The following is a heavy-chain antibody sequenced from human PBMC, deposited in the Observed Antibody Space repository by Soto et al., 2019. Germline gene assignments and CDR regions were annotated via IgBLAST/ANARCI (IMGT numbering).Heavy chain of an antibody. V-gene: IGHV4-34*01. CDR1: GGSFSGYY. CDR3: ARDRPYCSSTSCYEYYYYGMDV. Sequence: SETLSLTCAVYGGSFSGYYWSWIRQPPGKGLEWIGEINHSGSTNYNPSLKSRVTISVDTSKNQFSLKLSSVTAADTAVYYCARDRPYCSSTSCYEYYYYGMDVWGQGTTVTVSS. J-gene: IGHJ6*02. D-gene: IGHD2-2*01. CDR2: INHSGST.